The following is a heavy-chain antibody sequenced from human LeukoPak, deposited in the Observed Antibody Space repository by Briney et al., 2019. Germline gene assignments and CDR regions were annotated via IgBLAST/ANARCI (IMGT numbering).Heavy chain of an antibody. CDR3: ARVVLPEIVVVPAAIRGAYYYYMDV. CDR1: GYTFTSYG. J-gene: IGHJ6*03. Sequence: ASVKVSCKASGYTFTSYGISWVRQAPGQGLEWMGWISAYNGNTNYAQKLQGRVTMTTDTSTSTAYMELRSLRSDDTAVYYCARVVLPEIVVVPAAIRGAYYYYMDVWGKGTTVTVSS. V-gene: IGHV1-18*01. D-gene: IGHD2-2*02. CDR2: ISAYNGNT.